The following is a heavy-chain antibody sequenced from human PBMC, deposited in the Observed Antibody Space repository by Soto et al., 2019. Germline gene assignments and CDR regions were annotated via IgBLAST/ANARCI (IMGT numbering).Heavy chain of an antibody. CDR3: ARDRDRLTGNDAFDI. CDR2: INAGNGNT. J-gene: IGHJ3*02. V-gene: IGHV1-3*01. D-gene: IGHD7-27*01. Sequence: ASVKVSCKASGYTFTSYAMHWVRQAPGQRPEWMGWINAGNGNTKYSQKFQGRVTITRDTSASTAYMELSSLRSEDTAVYYCARDRDRLTGNDAFDIWGQGTMVTVSS. CDR1: GYTFTSYA.